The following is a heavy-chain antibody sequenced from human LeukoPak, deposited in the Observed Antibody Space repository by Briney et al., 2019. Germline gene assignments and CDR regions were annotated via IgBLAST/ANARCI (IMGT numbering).Heavy chain of an antibody. CDR1: GFTFSSSA. CDR2: ISGSGGST. Sequence: GGSLRLSCAASGFTFSSSAMSWVRQAPGKGLEWVSSISGSGGSTYYADSVKGRFTISRDNSKNTLYLQMNSLRAEDTAVYYCAKVAAAGYYYYYYYMDVWGKGTTVTISS. V-gene: IGHV3-23*01. D-gene: IGHD6-13*01. CDR3: AKVAAAGYYYYYYYMDV. J-gene: IGHJ6*03.